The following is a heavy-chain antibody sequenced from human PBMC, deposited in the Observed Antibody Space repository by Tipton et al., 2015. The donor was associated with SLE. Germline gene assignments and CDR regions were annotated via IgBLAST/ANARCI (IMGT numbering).Heavy chain of an antibody. CDR3: ARDQGGYFHH. Sequence: QLVQSGAEVKKPGSSVKVSCKASGGTFSSYTISWVRQAPGQGLEWMGRIIPTFPTANYAQKFQGRVTITADKSTSTAYMELNSLRSEDTAMYYCARDQGGYFHHWGQGTLVTVSS. D-gene: IGHD3-16*01. V-gene: IGHV1-69*06. CDR2: IIPTFPTA. J-gene: IGHJ1*01. CDR1: GGTFSSYT.